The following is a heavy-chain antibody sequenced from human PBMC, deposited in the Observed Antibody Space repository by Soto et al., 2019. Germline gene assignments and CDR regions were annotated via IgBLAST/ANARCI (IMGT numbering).Heavy chain of an antibody. Sequence: GGSLRLSCAASGFTFSSYWMSWVRQAPGKGLEGVANIKQDGSEKYYVDSVKGRFTISRDNAKNSLYLQMNSLRAEDTAVYYCARDSIAAAVCWFDPWGQGTLVTVSS. CDR1: GFTFSSYW. D-gene: IGHD6-13*01. J-gene: IGHJ5*02. V-gene: IGHV3-7*05. CDR2: IKQDGSEK. CDR3: ARDSIAAAVCWFDP.